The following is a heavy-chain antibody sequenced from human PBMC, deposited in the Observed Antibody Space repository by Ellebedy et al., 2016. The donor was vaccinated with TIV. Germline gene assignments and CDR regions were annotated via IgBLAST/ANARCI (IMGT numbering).Heavy chain of an antibody. V-gene: IGHV1-2*02. CDR2: INPNSDGT. Sequence: ASVKVSXXASGYIFTDYYMHWVRQAPGQGLEWMGWINPNSDGTLYAQKFQGRVTMTRDTSMRTAYMELRGLRSNDTAMYYCARLGDSNSWYSDYWGQGTLVTVSS. D-gene: IGHD5-12*01. CDR1: GYIFTDYY. J-gene: IGHJ4*02. CDR3: ARLGDSNSWYSDY.